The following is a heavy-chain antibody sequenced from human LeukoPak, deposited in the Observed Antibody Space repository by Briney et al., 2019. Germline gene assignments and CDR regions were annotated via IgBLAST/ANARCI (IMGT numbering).Heavy chain of an antibody. CDR3: ARDPYSGNLGPTYYYYMDV. CDR1: GFTFSSYA. CDR2: IYSGGST. J-gene: IGHJ6*03. D-gene: IGHD1-26*01. Sequence: GGSLRLSCAASGFTFSSYAMSWVRQAPGKGLEWVSVIYSGGSTYYADSVKGRFTISRDNSKNTLYLQMNSLRAEDTAVYYCARDPYSGNLGPTYYYYMDVWGKGTTVTVSS. V-gene: IGHV3-66*01.